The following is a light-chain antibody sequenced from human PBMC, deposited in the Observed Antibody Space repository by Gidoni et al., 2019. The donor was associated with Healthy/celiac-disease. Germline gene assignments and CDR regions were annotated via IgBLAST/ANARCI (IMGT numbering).Light chain of an antibody. V-gene: IGKV3-11*01. J-gene: IGKJ2*01. Sequence: EIVLTQSPGTLSLSPGERATLSCRASQSVSSYLAWYQQKPGQAPRLLTYDASNRATGIPARFSGSGSGTDFTLTISSLEPEDFAVYYCQQRSNWPLYTFGQGTKLEIK. CDR2: DAS. CDR3: QQRSNWPLYT. CDR1: QSVSSY.